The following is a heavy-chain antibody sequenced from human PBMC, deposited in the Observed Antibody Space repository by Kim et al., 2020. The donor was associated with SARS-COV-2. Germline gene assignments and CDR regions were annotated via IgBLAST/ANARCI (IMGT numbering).Heavy chain of an antibody. V-gene: IGHV3-30*04. CDR3: AREGGTSGRCGFFDN. Sequence: GGSLRLSCAASGVSLNKHTMHWVRQAPGKGLEWVAAMSFDGSKYYADSVKGRLTISRDASETTQFLQLSSLRPDDTALYYCAREGGTSGRCGFFDNWGQGTLVLVSS. CDR1: GVSLNKHT. J-gene: IGHJ4*02. D-gene: IGHD2-21*01. CDR2: MSFDGSK.